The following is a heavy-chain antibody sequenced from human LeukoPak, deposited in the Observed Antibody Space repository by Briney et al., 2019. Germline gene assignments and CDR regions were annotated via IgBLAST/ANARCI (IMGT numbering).Heavy chain of an antibody. J-gene: IGHJ5*02. Sequence: GGSLRLSCTVSGFTFEDYGMNWVRQVPGKEPEWVSGLNWNGGGRRYADSVKGRFIISRDNAKGVLYLQLNDLRVEDTALYYCARDAVPSGRSWFDPWGQGTLVTVTS. CDR2: LNWNGGGR. D-gene: IGHD4-17*01. CDR3: ARDAVPSGRSWFDP. CDR1: GFTFEDYG. V-gene: IGHV3-20*04.